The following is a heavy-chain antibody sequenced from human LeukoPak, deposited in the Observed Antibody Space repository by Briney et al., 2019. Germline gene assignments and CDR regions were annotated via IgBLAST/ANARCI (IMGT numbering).Heavy chain of an antibody. D-gene: IGHD3-9*01. V-gene: IGHV4-34*01. CDR2: INHSGST. CDR1: GGSFSGYY. J-gene: IGHJ5*02. Sequence: KPSENLSLTCAVYGGSFSGYYWSWIRQPPGNGLEWIGEINHSGSTNYNPSLKSRVTISVDTSKNQFSLKLSSVTAADTAVYYCARGPLRYFDWFIIRGRWFDPWGQGTLVAVSS. CDR3: ARGPLRYFDWFIIRGRWFDP.